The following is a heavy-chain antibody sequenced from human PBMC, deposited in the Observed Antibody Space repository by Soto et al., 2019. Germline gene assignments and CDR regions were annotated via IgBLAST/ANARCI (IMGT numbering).Heavy chain of an antibody. J-gene: IGHJ4*02. D-gene: IGHD4-17*01. Sequence: SETLSLTCTVSGGSISSYYWSWIRQPPGKGLEWIGYIYYSGSTNYNPSLKSRVTISVDTSKNQFSLKLSSVTAADTAVYYCARGDDYGDPVLFDYWGQGTLVTVSS. CDR2: IYYSGST. V-gene: IGHV4-59*01. CDR1: GGSISSYY. CDR3: ARGDDYGDPVLFDY.